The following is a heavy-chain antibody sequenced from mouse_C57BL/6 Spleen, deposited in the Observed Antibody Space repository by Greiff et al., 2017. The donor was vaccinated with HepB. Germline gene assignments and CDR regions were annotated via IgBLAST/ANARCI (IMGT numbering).Heavy chain of an antibody. D-gene: IGHD1-1*01. CDR3: ASPVVAKAYAMDY. V-gene: IGHV3-6*01. CDR1: GYSITSGYY. CDR2: ISYDGSN. Sequence: EVHLVESGPGLVKPSQSLSLTCSVTGYSITSGYYWNWIRQFPGNKLEWMGYISYDGSNNYNPSLKNRISITRDTSKNQFFLKLNSVATEDTATYYCASPVVAKAYAMDYWGQGTSVTVSS. J-gene: IGHJ4*01.